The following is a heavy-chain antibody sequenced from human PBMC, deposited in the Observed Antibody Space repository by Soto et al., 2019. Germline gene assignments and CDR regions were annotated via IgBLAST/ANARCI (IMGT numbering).Heavy chain of an antibody. V-gene: IGHV1-3*01. CDR2: INAGNGNT. Sequence: ASVKVSCKASGYTFTSYAMHWVRQAPGQRLEWMGWINAGNGNTKYSQKFQGRVTITRDTSASTAYMELSSLRSEDTAVYYCATLLGFRGPGHYDSSGYPGPAFDIWGQGTMVTVSS. CDR3: ATLLGFRGPGHYDSSGYPGPAFDI. D-gene: IGHD3-22*01. J-gene: IGHJ3*02. CDR1: GYTFTSYA.